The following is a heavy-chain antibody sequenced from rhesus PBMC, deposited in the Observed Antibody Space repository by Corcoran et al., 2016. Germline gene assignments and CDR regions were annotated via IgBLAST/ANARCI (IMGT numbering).Heavy chain of an antibody. CDR2: ISCSGGST. CDR3: ARAVTIFGHDY. D-gene: IGHD3-3*01. V-gene: IGHV4-173*01. J-gene: IGHJ4*01. CDR1: GGSISSNY. Sequence: QLQLQESGPGLVKPSETLSLTCAVSGGSISSNYWSWIRQPPGKGLEWIGRISCSGGSTAYNPSPKSRVTISTATSKNQFSLKLSSVTAADTAVYYCARAVTIFGHDYWGQGVLVTVSS.